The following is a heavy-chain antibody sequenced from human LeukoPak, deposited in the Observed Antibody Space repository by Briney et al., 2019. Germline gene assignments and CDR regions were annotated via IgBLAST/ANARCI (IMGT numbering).Heavy chain of an antibody. CDR3: AKGSSSGWPYYFDY. Sequence: TGGSLRLSCAASGFTFSSYSMNWVRQAPGKGLEWASYISSSSSTIYYADSVKGRVTISRDNSKNTLYLQMNSLRADDTAVYYCAKGSSSGWPYYFDYWGQGTLVTVSS. V-gene: IGHV3-48*01. J-gene: IGHJ4*02. CDR2: ISSSSSTI. CDR1: GFTFSSYS. D-gene: IGHD6-19*01.